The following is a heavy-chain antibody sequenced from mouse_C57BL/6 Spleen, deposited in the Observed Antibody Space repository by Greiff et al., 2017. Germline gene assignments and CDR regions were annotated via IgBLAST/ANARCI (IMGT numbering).Heavy chain of an antibody. D-gene: IGHD4-1*01. CDR3: ARRGLGRSDY. CDR2: IHPNSGST. Sequence: QVQLQQPGAELVKPGASVKLSCKASGYTFTSYWMHWVKQRPGQGLEWIGMIHPNSGSTNYNEKFKSKATLTLDKSSSTAYMQLSSLTSEDSAVYYCARRGLGRSDYWGQGTTLTVSS. J-gene: IGHJ2*01. CDR1: GYTFTSYW. V-gene: IGHV1-64*01.